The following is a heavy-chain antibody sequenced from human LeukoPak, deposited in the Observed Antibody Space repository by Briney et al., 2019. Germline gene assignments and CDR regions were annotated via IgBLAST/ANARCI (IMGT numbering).Heavy chain of an antibody. D-gene: IGHD2-21*02. CDR1: GYTLTELS. CDR2: FDPEDGET. J-gene: IGHJ4*02. Sequence: GASVRVSCKVSGYTLTELSMHWVRQAPGKGLEWMGGFDPEDGETIYAQKFQGRVTMTEDTSTDTAYMELSSLRSEDTAVYYCATKQRYCGGDCYPLLLFDDWGQGTLVTVSS. V-gene: IGHV1-24*01. CDR3: ATKQRYCGGDCYPLLLFDD.